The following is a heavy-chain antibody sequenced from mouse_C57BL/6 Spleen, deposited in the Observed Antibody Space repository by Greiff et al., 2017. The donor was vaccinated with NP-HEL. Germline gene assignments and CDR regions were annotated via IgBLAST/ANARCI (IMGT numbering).Heavy chain of an antibody. CDR1: GYTFTNYW. V-gene: IGHV1-63*01. D-gene: IGHD1-1*01. J-gene: IGHJ4*01. CDR3: ARENPYYYGSSYVGAMDY. CDR2: IYPGGGYT. Sequence: VQLQQSGAELVRPGTSVKMSCKASGYTFTNYWIGWAKQRPGHGLEWIGDIYPGGGYTNYNEKFKGKATLTADKSSSTAYMQFSSLTSEDSAIYYCARENPYYYGSSYVGAMDYWGQGTSVTVSS.